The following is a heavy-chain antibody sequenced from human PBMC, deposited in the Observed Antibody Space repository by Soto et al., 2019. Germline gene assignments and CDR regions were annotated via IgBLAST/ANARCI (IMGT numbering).Heavy chain of an antibody. J-gene: IGHJ5*02. CDR2: INTKNDVT. D-gene: IGHD3-10*01. V-gene: IGHV1-2*02. CDR3: ARGTGSSWYDP. Sequence: ASVKVSCKASGYTFISYYIHWVRKAPGHGLQWMGWINTKNDVTKYAQRFQDRVTMTRHASINTVYMQLNRLTSDDTAVYYCARGTGSSWYDPWGQGTLVTVAS. CDR1: GYTFISYY.